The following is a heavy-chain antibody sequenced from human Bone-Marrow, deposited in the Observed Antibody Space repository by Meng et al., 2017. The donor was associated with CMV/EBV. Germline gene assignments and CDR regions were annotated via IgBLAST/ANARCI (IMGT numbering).Heavy chain of an antibody. Sequence: GESLKISCAASRFTFSSYDMHWVRQAPGKGLEWVAVMRYDGGNKYYEDSVKGRFTISRDNSKNTLYLQMNSLRAEDTAVYYCAKGSHSSGWPRDWFDPWGQGTLVTVSS. CDR1: RFTFSSYD. CDR3: AKGSHSSGWPRDWFDP. J-gene: IGHJ5*02. V-gene: IGHV3-33*06. D-gene: IGHD6-19*01. CDR2: MRYDGGNK.